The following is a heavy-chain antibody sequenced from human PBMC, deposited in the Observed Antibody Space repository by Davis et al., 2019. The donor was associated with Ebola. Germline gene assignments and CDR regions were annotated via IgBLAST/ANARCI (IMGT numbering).Heavy chain of an antibody. V-gene: IGHV1-8*03. D-gene: IGHD3-3*01. CDR2: MNPNSGNT. Sequence: ASVKVSCKASGYTFTSYDINWVRQATGQGLEWMGWMNPNSGNTGYAQKFQGRVTITRNTSISTAYMELSSLRSEDTAVYYCARGSTYYDFWSGVPYFDYWGQGTLVTVSS. CDR3: ARGSTYYDFWSGVPYFDY. CDR1: GYTFTSYD. J-gene: IGHJ4*02.